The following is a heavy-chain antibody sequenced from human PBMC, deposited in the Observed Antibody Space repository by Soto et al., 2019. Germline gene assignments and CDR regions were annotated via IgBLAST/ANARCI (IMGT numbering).Heavy chain of an antibody. CDR3: VGGYYFGDY. Sequence: QVQLVESGGGVVQPERSLTLSCVASGFTFRSYGMQWVRQAPGKGLEWVALISDDGSNKYYADSVKGRFTISRDNSKNTLHLQMNSLRAEDTAVFYCVGGYYFGDYWGQGTLVTVSS. J-gene: IGHJ4*02. V-gene: IGHV3-30*03. CDR2: ISDDGSNK. D-gene: IGHD3-22*01. CDR1: GFTFRSYG.